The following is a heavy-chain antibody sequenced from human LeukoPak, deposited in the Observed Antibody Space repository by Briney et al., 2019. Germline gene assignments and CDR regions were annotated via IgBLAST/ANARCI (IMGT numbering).Heavy chain of an antibody. CDR2: IGSGSGAI. CDR3: ARDYVGSRSGSFDY. J-gene: IGHJ4*02. D-gene: IGHD3-10*01. V-gene: IGHV3-48*02. CDR1: GFTFSSYS. Sequence: GGSLRLSCAASGFTFSSYSMNWVRQAPGKGLEWVSYIGSGSGAIYYADSVKGRFTISRDNAKNSLYLQMNSLRDEDTAVYYCARDYVGSRSGSFDYWGQGTLVTVSS.